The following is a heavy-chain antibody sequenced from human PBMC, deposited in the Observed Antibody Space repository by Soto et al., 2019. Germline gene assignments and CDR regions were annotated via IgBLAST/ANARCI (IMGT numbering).Heavy chain of an antibody. CDR2: IYYSGST. CDR3: ARGGGGWPADY. CDR1: GGSISSYY. V-gene: IGHV4-59*08. D-gene: IGHD6-19*01. J-gene: IGHJ4*02. Sequence: SETLSLTCTVSGGSISSYYWSWIRQPPGKGLEWIGFIYYSGSTNYNPSLKSRFTISVDTSKNQFSLKLSSVTAADTAVYYCARGGGGWPADYWGQGTLVTVSS.